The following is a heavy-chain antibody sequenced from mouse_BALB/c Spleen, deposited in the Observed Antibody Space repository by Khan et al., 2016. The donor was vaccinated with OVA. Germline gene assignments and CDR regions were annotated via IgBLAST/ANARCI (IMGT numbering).Heavy chain of an antibody. Sequence: QIQLVQSGPELKKPGETVRISCKASGYTFTTAGMQWVQKMPGKGLKWIGWINTHSGVPKYAEDFKGRFAFSLETSASTVYLQITNLKNEDTATYFCARVRAAFYRNDGGAMDYWGQGTSVTVSA. CDR1: GYTFTTAG. V-gene: IGHV9-4*02. D-gene: IGHD2-14*01. CDR3: ARVRAAFYRNDGGAMDY. J-gene: IGHJ4*01. CDR2: INTHSGVP.